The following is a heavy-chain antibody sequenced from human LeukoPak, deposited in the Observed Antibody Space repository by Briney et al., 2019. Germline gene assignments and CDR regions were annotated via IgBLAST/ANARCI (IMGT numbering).Heavy chain of an antibody. D-gene: IGHD5-12*01. CDR2: IIPIFGTA. J-gene: IGHJ5*02. CDR3: ARDRGGSGLRNMFDP. Sequence: SVKVSCKASEGTFSSYAISWVRQAPGQGLEWMGRIIPIFGTANYAQKFQGRVTITTDESTSTAYMEMSSLRSDDTAVYYCARDRGGSGLRNMFDPWGQGTLVTVSS. V-gene: IGHV1-69*05. CDR1: EGTFSSYA.